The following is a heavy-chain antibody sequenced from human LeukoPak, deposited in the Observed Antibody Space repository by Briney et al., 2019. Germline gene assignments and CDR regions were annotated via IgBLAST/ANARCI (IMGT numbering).Heavy chain of an antibody. D-gene: IGHD4-17*01. V-gene: IGHV3-53*01. CDR2: IYSGGST. J-gene: IGHJ5*02. CDR1: GFTVSSNY. CDR3: ARGDDYGDYGFGFDP. Sequence: GGSLRLSCAASGFTVSSNYMSWVRQAPGKGLEWVSVIYSGGSTYYADSVKGRFTISRDNSKNTLYLQMNSLRAEDTAVYYCARGDDYGDYGFGFDPWGQGTLVTVSS.